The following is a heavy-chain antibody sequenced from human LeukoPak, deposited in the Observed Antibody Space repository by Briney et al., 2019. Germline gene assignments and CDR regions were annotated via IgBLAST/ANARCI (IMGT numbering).Heavy chain of an antibody. CDR3: ARGGSFGLKANLDS. V-gene: IGHV1-8*01. CDR1: GYTFTTYD. J-gene: IGHJ4*02. Sequence: GGSVKVSCKASGYTFTTYDINWVRQAAGQGLEWMGWMSPYGGDTKYAQKFQARVTMTRDTSVSTAYMELSSLSSEDTAVYYCARGGSFGLKANLDSWGQGTLVTVSS. D-gene: IGHD3/OR15-3a*01. CDR2: MSPYGGDT.